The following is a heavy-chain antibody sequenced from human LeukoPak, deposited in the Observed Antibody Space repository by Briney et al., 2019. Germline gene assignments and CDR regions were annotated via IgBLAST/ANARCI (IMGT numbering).Heavy chain of an antibody. CDR2: ISSSSSYI. CDR1: GFTFSSYS. J-gene: IGHJ3*02. D-gene: IGHD4-17*01. CDR3: ARAVYGFDAFDI. Sequence: GGSLRLSCAASGFTFSSYSMNWVRQAPGKGLEWVSSISSSSSYIYYADSVKGRFTISRDNAKNSLYLQMNSLRAEDTAMYYCARAVYGFDAFDIWGQGTMVTVSS. V-gene: IGHV3-21*01.